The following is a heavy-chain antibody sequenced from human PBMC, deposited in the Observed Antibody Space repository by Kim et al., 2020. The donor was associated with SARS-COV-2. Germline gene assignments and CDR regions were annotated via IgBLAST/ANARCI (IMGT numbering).Heavy chain of an antibody. J-gene: IGHJ6*02. V-gene: IGHV1-3*01. CDR3: ARLVVAATRYYYYGMDV. D-gene: IGHD2-15*01. Sequence: FQGRVTITRDTSASTAYMELSSLRSEDTAVYYCARLVVAATRYYYYGMDVWGQGTTVTVSS.